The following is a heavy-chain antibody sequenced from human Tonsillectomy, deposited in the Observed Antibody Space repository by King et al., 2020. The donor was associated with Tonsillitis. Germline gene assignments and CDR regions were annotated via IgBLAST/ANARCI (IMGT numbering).Heavy chain of an antibody. CDR1: GYTFIDYY. CDR2: IQHKTGVP. V-gene: IGHV1-2*02. Sequence: VQLVESGAEVRKPGASVKVSCTVSGYTFIDYYIHWVRQAPGQGLEWMGWIQHKTGVPNSAQRFKGRVTLTRDSSISTADTQLTSLRSEDKALYYCASQFCTTTSCHVDYWGQGTLVTVSS. J-gene: IGHJ4*02. CDR3: ASQFCTTTSCHVDY. D-gene: IGHD2-2*01.